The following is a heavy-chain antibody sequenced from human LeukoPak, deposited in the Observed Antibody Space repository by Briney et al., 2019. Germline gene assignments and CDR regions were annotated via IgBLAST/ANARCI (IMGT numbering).Heavy chain of an antibody. D-gene: IGHD4-17*01. V-gene: IGHV4-59*01. CDR1: GGSISSYY. Sequence: SETLSLTCTVSGGSISSYYWSWIRQPPGKGLEWIGYIYYSGSTNYNPSLKSRVTISVDTSKNKFSLKLSAVTAADTAVYYCARGVHGDYRWHFDFWGRGTLVTVSS. CDR3: ARGVHGDYRWHFDF. CDR2: IYYSGST. J-gene: IGHJ2*01.